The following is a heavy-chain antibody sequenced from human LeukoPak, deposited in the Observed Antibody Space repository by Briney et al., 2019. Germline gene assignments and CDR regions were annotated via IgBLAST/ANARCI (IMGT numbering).Heavy chain of an antibody. D-gene: IGHD3-10*01. CDR1: GFTFSNYW. V-gene: IGHV3-23*01. CDR2: ISGSGGST. Sequence: GGSLRLSCAASGFTFSNYWMTWVRQAPGKGLEWVSAISGSGGSTYYADSVKGRFTISRDNSKNTLYLQMNSLRAEDTAVYYCARIPSVVWFGPLDYWGQGTLVTVSS. CDR3: ARIPSVVWFGPLDY. J-gene: IGHJ4*02.